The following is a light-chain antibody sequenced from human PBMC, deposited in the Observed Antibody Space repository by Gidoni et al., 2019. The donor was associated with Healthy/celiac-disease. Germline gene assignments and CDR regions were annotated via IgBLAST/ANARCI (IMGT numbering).Light chain of an antibody. J-gene: IGLJ2*01. Sequence: SYELTQPPSVSVSPGQTARITCSGDALPKQYAYWYQQKPGQAPVLVLYKDSERPSGIPERFSGSSSGTTVTLTISGVQAEDEADYYCQSADSSGTYPYVVFGGGTKADRP. CDR1: ALPKQY. V-gene: IGLV3-25*03. CDR3: QSADSSGTYPYVV. CDR2: KDS.